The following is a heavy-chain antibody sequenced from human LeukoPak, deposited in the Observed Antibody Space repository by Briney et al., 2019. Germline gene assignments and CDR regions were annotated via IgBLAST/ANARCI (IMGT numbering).Heavy chain of an antibody. J-gene: IGHJ6*03. CDR2: IIPIFGTA. V-gene: IGHV1-69*05. D-gene: IGHD3-16*01. CDR3: ARALGGDYYYYYYMDV. Sequence: ASVKVSCKASGGTFSSYAISWVRQAPGQGLEWMGGIIPIFGTANYAQKFQGRVTITTDESTSTAYMELSSLRSEDTAVYYCARALGGDYYYYYYMDVWGKGTTVTVSS. CDR1: GGTFSSYA.